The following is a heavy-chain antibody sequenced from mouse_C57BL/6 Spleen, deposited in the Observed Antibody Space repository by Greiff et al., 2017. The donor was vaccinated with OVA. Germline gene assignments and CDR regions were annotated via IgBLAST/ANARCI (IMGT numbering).Heavy chain of an antibody. CDR1: GYTFTDYY. CDR3: ARSGYDYVDY. D-gene: IGHD2-4*01. Sequence: VQLKQSGPELVKPGASVKISCKASGYTFTDYYMNWVKQSHGKSLEWIGDINPNNGGTSYNQKFKGKATLTVDKSSSTAYMELRSLTSEDSAVYYCARSGYDYVDYWGQGTTLTVSS. J-gene: IGHJ2*01. V-gene: IGHV1-26*01. CDR2: INPNNGGT.